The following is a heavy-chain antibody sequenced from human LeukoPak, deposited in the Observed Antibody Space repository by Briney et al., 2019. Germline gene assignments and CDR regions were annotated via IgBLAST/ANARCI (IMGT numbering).Heavy chain of an antibody. Sequence: GGSLRLSCAASGFTFSSYAMSWVRQAPGKGLEWVSAISGSGGSTYYVDSVKGRFTISRDNSKNTLYLQMNSLRAEDTAVYYCARLRYSSSSEDYFDYWGQGTLVTVSS. CDR1: GFTFSSYA. CDR2: ISGSGGST. D-gene: IGHD6-6*01. CDR3: ARLRYSSSSEDYFDY. J-gene: IGHJ4*02. V-gene: IGHV3-23*01.